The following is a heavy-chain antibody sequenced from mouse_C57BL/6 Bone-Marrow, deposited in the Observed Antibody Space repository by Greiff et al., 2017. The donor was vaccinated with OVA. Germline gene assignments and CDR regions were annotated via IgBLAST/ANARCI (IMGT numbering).Heavy chain of an antibody. J-gene: IGHJ1*03. CDR3: SEHGNFWYFDV. CDR1: GYTFTGYW. V-gene: IGHV1-9*01. CDR2: ILPGSGST. D-gene: IGHD2-1*01. Sequence: VQLQQSGAELMKPGASVKLSCKATGYTFTGYWIEWVKQRPGHGLEWIGEILPGSGSTNYNEKFKGKATFTADTSSNTAYMQLSNLTTENSAVYYCSEHGNFWYFDVWGTGTTVTVSS.